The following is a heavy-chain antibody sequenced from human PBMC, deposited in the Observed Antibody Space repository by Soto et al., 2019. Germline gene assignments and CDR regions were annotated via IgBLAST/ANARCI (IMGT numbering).Heavy chain of an antibody. CDR1: GFTVSSNY. V-gene: IGHV3-66*01. J-gene: IGHJ3*02. Sequence: EVQLVESGGGLVQPGGSLRLSCAASGFTVSSNYMSWVRQARGKGLEWVSVIYSGGSTYYADSVKGRFTISRDNSKNTLYLQMNRLRAEDTAVYYCAREQTDRYSSSFDAFDIWGQGTMVTVSS. CDR2: IYSGGST. D-gene: IGHD6-13*01. CDR3: AREQTDRYSSSFDAFDI.